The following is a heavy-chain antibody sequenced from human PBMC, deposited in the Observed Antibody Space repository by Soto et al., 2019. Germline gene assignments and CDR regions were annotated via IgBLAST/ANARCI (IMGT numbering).Heavy chain of an antibody. J-gene: IGHJ3*02. Sequence: GGSLRLSCAASGFTFSNSWMSWVRQAPGKGLEWVANIKQDGSEKYYVDSVKGRFTISRDNAKNSLYLQMNSLRAEDTAVYYCANQYCSGGSCYSGAFDIRGQGTMVTVSS. CDR3: ANQYCSGGSCYSGAFDI. CDR2: IKQDGSEK. D-gene: IGHD2-15*01. V-gene: IGHV3-7*01. CDR1: GFTFSNSW.